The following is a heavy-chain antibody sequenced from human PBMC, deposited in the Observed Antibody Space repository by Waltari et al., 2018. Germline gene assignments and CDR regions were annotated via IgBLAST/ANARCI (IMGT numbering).Heavy chain of an antibody. D-gene: IGHD5-12*01. J-gene: IGHJ4*02. V-gene: IGHV3-23*01. CDR3: ANVGFSGWLQRRGGY. CDR1: GFTFSSYA. Sequence: EVQLLESGGGLVQPGGSLRLSCAASGFTFSSYAMSWVRQAPGKGLEWVSAIRGSGGSTYYADSVKGRFTISRDNSKNTLYLQMNSLRAEDTAVYYCANVGFSGWLQRRGGYWGQGTLVTVSS. CDR2: IRGSGGST.